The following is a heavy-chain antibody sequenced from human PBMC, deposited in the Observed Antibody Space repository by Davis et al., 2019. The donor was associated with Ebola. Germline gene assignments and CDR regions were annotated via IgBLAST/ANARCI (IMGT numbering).Heavy chain of an antibody. Sequence: GESLKISCAASGFTFSSYSMNWVRQAPGKGLEWVSSISSSSSYIYYADSVKGRFTISRDNSKNTVHLQMNNLGDDDSAIYYCARGGYSTQGPDYWGQGTLVTVSS. D-gene: IGHD6-13*01. CDR2: ISSSSSYI. CDR3: ARGGYSTQGPDY. V-gene: IGHV3-21*04. CDR1: GFTFSSYS. J-gene: IGHJ4*02.